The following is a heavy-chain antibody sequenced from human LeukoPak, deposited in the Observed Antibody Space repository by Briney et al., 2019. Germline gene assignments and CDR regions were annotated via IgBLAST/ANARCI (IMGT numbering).Heavy chain of an antibody. Sequence: GGSLRLSCAASGFTFSSYAMYWVRQAPGKGLEWVSGIFGSGGSTHYADSVKGRFTISRDNSKNMVYLQMNSLRAEDSAVYYCAKTTTGYSSGRFPGWPVDYWGQGTLVTVSS. V-gene: IGHV3-23*01. CDR3: AKTTTGYSSGRFPGWPVDY. CDR1: GFTFSSYA. D-gene: IGHD6-19*01. CDR2: IFGSGGST. J-gene: IGHJ4*02.